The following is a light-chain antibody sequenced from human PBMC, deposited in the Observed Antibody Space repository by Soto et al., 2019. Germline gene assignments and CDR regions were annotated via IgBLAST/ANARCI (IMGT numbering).Light chain of an antibody. J-gene: IGLJ2*01. CDR3: LLSYSGTRV. CDR1: TGAVTSGHY. CDR2: DTS. V-gene: IGLV7-46*01. Sequence: QAVVTQEPSLTVSPGGTVTLTCGSSTGAVTSGHYPYWFQQKPGQAPRTLIYDTSNKHSWTPARFSGSLVGGKAALTLSGAQPEDEADYYCLLSYSGTRVFGGGNKVTVL.